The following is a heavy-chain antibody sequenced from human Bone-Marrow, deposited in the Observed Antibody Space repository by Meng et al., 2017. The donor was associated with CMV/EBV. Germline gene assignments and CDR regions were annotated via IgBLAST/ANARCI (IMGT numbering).Heavy chain of an antibody. V-gene: IGHV3-73*01. CDR2: IRSKANNYST. D-gene: IGHD6-13*01. J-gene: IGHJ4*02. Sequence: ASLKISCAASGFTFSGSAMHWGRLASGKGLEWVGRIRSKANNYSTAYVASVKGRFTISRDDSKNTAYLRMNSLKTEDTAVYYCTRPGNSWSLAYWGQGTRVTGYS. CDR1: GFTFSGSA. CDR3: TRPGNSWSLAY.